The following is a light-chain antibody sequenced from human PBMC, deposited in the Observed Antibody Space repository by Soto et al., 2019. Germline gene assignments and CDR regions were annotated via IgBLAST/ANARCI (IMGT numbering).Light chain of an antibody. J-gene: IGKJ3*01. CDR1: QSVSSNY. CDR3: QQYGSSPPNFT. Sequence: EIVLTQSPGTLSLSPGERATLSCRASQSVSSNYLAWYQQRPGQAPRLLIFGASYRATGIPDRFSGSGSGTAFTPTISRLEPEDFTVYYCQQYGSSPPNFTFGPGTKVDSK. CDR2: GAS. V-gene: IGKV3-20*01.